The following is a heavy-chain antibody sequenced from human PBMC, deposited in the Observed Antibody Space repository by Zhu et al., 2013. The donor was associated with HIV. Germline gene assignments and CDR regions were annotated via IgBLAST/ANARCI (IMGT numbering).Heavy chain of an antibody. CDR1: GYTFTTYA. V-gene: IGHV1-18*01. D-gene: IGHD5-12*01. CDR3: ATDGYSGYSYYYGMNV. J-gene: IGHJ6*02. CDR2: ISAYNGNT. Sequence: QVQLVQSGAEVKKPGASVKVSCKASGYTFTTYAISWVRRAPGQGLEWMGWISAYNGNTNYAQKLQGRVTMTTDTSTTTAYMELRSLRSDDTAVYYCATDGYSGYSYYYGMNVWGQGTTVTVSS.